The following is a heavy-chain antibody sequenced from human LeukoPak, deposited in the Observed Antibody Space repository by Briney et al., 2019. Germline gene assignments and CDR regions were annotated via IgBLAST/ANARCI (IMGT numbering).Heavy chain of an antibody. CDR2: IYYSGST. V-gene: IGHV4-59*01. D-gene: IGHD3-10*01. Sequence: PSETLSLTCTVSGGSISSYYWSWIRQPPGKGLEWIGYIYYSGSTNYNPSLKSRVTISVDTSKNQFSLKLSSVTAADTAVYYCAREGTRDPNWFDPWRQGTLVTVSS. J-gene: IGHJ5*02. CDR1: GGSISSYY. CDR3: AREGTRDPNWFDP.